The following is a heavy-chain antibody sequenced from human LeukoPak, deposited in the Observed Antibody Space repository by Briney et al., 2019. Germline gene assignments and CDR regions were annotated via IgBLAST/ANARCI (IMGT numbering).Heavy chain of an antibody. V-gene: IGHV4-59*12. CDR3: ARSPMVRGVIGKYFDY. J-gene: IGHJ4*02. Sequence: SETLSLTCTVSGGSISSYYWSWIRQPPGKGLEWIGYIYYSGSTNYNPSLKSRVTISVDTSKNQFSLKLSSVTAADTAVYYCARSPMVRGVIGKYFDYWGQGTLVTVSS. D-gene: IGHD3-10*01. CDR2: IYYSGST. CDR1: GGSISSYY.